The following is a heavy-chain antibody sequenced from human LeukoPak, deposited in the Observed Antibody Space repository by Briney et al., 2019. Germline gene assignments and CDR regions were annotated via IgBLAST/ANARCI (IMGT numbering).Heavy chain of an antibody. V-gene: IGHV3-23*01. Sequence: GGSLRLSCGGSGFTVVSSYMSWVRQAPGKGLEWVSAISGSGGSTYYADSVKGRFTISRDNSKNTLYLQMNSLRAEDTAVYYCAKDPPNDYGDYVDAFDIWGQGTMVTVSS. CDR3: AKDPPNDYGDYVDAFDI. CDR1: GFTVVSSY. D-gene: IGHD4-17*01. CDR2: ISGSGGST. J-gene: IGHJ3*02.